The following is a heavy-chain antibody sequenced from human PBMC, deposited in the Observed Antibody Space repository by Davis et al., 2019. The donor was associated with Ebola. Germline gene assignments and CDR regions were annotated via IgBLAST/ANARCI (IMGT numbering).Heavy chain of an antibody. CDR1: GYSISSGYY. CDR2: IYHSGST. V-gene: IGHV4-38-2*02. CDR3: ARAAYYYDSSGYYLGNFDY. J-gene: IGHJ4*02. Sequence: MPSETLSLTCTVSGYSISSGYYWGWIRQPPGKGQEWIGSIYHSGSTYYNPSLKSRVTISVDTSKNQFSLKLSSVTAADTAVYYCARAAYYYDSSGYYLGNFDYWGQGTLVTVSS. D-gene: IGHD3-22*01.